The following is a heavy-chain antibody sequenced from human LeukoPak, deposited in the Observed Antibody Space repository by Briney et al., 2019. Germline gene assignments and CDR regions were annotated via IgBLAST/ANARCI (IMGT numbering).Heavy chain of an antibody. Sequence: SETLSLTCTVSGGSISSSSYYWGWIRQPPGKGLEWIGTIYYSGTTYYNPSLKSRVTISVDTSKNQFALRLSSVTAADTAVYYCATIFSGSYWGIDYWGQGTLVTVPT. CDR3: ATIFSGSYWGIDY. CDR1: GGSISSSSYY. J-gene: IGHJ4*02. D-gene: IGHD1-26*01. V-gene: IGHV4-39*01. CDR2: IYYSGTT.